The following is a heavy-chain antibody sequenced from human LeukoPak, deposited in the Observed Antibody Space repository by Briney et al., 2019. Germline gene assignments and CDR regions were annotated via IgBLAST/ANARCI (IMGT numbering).Heavy chain of an antibody. J-gene: IGHJ3*02. CDR2: ISAYNGNT. V-gene: IGHV1-18*01. D-gene: IGHD4-17*01. Sequence: ASVKVSSKASGYTFTSYGISWVRQAPGQGLEWMGWISAYNGNTNYAQKLQGRVTMTTDTSTSTAYMELRSLRSDDTAVYYCAKDLLYGDYALDAFDIWGQGTMVTVSS. CDR1: GYTFTSYG. CDR3: AKDLLYGDYALDAFDI.